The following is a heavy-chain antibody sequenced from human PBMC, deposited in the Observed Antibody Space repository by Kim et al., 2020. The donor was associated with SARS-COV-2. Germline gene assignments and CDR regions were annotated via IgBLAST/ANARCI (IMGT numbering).Heavy chain of an antibody. CDR3: ATSSGWIYYYYGMDV. D-gene: IGHD6-19*01. V-gene: IGHV4-4*09. J-gene: IGHJ6*02. Sequence: SLKGRVTISVDTSKNQFSRKLSSVTAADTAVYYCATSSGWIYYYYGMDVWGQGTTVTVSS.